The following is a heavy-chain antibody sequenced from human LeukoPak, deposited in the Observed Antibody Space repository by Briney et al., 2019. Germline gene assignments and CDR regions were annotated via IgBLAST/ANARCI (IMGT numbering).Heavy chain of an antibody. Sequence: ASVKVSCKASGYTFTSYGISWVRQARGQGREGMGWISAYNGNTNYAQKLQGRVTMTTDTSTSTAYMELRSLRSDDTAVYYCARLGPYCGGDCYGGSWFDPWGQGTLVTVSS. CDR3: ARLGPYCGGDCYGGSWFDP. CDR2: ISAYNGNT. V-gene: IGHV1-18*01. CDR1: GYTFTSYG. D-gene: IGHD2-21*02. J-gene: IGHJ5*02.